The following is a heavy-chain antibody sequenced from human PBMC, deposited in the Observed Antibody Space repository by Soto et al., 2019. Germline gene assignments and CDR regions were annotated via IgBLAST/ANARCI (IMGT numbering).Heavy chain of an antibody. V-gene: IGHV1-18*01. D-gene: IGHD2-21*01. CDR3: AKDGGHGARMHICGMDV. CDR1: GYPIAKKA. J-gene: IGHJ6*02. Sequence: PAKVTWKACGYPIAKKAINWVRQDPGQGLEWMGWISGHSGGTKYGPKFRDRITMVTDTSSKTAYMELRSLRSDDTAVYYCAKDGGHGARMHICGMDVWGQGTTVTVSS. CDR2: ISGHSGGT.